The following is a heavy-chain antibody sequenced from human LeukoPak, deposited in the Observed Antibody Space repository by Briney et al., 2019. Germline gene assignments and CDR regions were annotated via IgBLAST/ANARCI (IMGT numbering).Heavy chain of an antibody. V-gene: IGHV4-59*01. CDR3: ARFFSYGLFDY. CDR1: GGSISSYY. Sequence: SETLSLTCTVSGGSISSYYWSWIRQPPGKGLEWIGYIYYSGSTNYNPSLKSRVTISVDTSKNQFFLKLSSVTAADTAVYYCARFFSYGLFDYWGQGTLVTVSS. J-gene: IGHJ4*02. D-gene: IGHD5-18*01. CDR2: IYYSGST.